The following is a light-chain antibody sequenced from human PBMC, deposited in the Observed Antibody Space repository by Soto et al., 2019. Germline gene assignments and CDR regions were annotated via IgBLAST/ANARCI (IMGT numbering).Light chain of an antibody. CDR1: SSDVGGYNY. CDR3: NSFSRSSTLL. V-gene: IGLV2-14*01. J-gene: IGLJ2*01. CDR2: EVS. Sequence: QSALTQPASVSGSPGQSITISCTGTSSDVGGYNYVSWYQQHPGKAPKLMIYEVSNRPSGVSNRFSGSKSGNTASLTISGLQAEDEAYYYCNSFSRSSTLLFGGGTKLTVL.